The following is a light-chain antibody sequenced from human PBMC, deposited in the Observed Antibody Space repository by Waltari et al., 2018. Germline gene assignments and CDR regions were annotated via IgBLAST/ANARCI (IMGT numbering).Light chain of an antibody. CDR1: GSDVGDYNY. CDR2: EVT. Sequence: QSALTQPPSASGSPGQTVTISCTATGSDVGDYNYVSWYQQHPGKAPKLMIYEVTKRPSGVPDRFSGSKSGNTASLTVSGLQAEDEADYYCSSHVVFGGGTK. V-gene: IGLV2-8*01. CDR3: SSHVV. J-gene: IGLJ3*02.